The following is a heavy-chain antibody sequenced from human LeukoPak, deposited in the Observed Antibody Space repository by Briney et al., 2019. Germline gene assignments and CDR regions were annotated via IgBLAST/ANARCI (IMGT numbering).Heavy chain of an antibody. CDR2: LSYSGDT. CDR3: TRGFYGSGSYSPPYYYMDV. J-gene: IGHJ6*03. CDR1: GGSISSSSYY. V-gene: IGHV4-39*07. Sequence: SETLSLTCTVYGGSISSSSYYWGWIRQPPGKGLEWIGSLSYSGDTFYNPSLKSRITILVDTSKNQFSLKLTSVAAADTAVYYCTRGFYGSGSYSPPYYYMDVWGKGTTVTISS. D-gene: IGHD3-10*01.